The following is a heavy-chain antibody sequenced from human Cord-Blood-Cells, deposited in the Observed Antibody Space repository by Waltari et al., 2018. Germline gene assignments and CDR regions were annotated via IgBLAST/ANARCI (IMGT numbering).Heavy chain of an antibody. CDR1: GFTFSSYS. J-gene: IGHJ4*02. CDR3: ARSIAAYDY. D-gene: IGHD6-6*01. CDR2: ISSSSSYI. Sequence: EVQLVESGGGLVKPGGSLRLSCAASGFTFSSYSMNWVRQAPGKGQEWVSSISSSSSYIYYADSVKGRFTISRDNAKNSLYLQMNSLRAEDTAVYYCARSIAAYDYWGQGTLVTVSS. V-gene: IGHV3-21*01.